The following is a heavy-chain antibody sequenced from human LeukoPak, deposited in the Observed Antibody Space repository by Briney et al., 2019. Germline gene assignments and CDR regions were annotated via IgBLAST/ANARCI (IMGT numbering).Heavy chain of an antibody. D-gene: IGHD3-9*01. Sequence: GGSLRLSCAASGFTYSSYEMNWVRQAPGKGLEWVSYISSSGSRIYYADSVKGRFTISRDNAKNSLYLQMNSLRAEDTAVYYCASTRTPPYDDILTGPSFDLWGRGTLVTVSS. CDR2: ISSSGSRI. CDR1: GFTYSSYE. J-gene: IGHJ2*01. V-gene: IGHV3-48*03. CDR3: ASTRTPPYDDILTGPSFDL.